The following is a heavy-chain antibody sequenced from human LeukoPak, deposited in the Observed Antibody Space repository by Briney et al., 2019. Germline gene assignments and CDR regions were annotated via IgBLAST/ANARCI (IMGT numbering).Heavy chain of an antibody. Sequence: PGGSLRLSCTASGFTFGDYAISWVRQAPGKGLEWVSAISDSGNTYHADSVKGRFTISRDSSKNTLFLQMNRLRPEDAAVYYCAKAPVTTCRGAYCYPFDYWGQGTLVTVSS. CDR3: AKAPVTTCRGAYCYPFDY. J-gene: IGHJ4*02. CDR2: ISDSGNT. CDR1: GFTFGDYA. D-gene: IGHD2-21*01. V-gene: IGHV3-23*01.